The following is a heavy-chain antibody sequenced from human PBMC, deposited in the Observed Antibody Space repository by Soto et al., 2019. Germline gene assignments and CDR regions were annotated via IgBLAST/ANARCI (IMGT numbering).Heavy chain of an antibody. Sequence: QVQLVESGGGVVQPGRSLRLSCAASGFTFSSYAMHWVRQAPGKGLEWVAVISYDGSNKYYADSVKGRFTISRDNSKNTLYLQMNSLRAEDTAVYYCARGVATTTAHRFDPWGQGTLVTVSS. V-gene: IGHV3-30-3*01. J-gene: IGHJ5*02. D-gene: IGHD5-12*01. CDR3: ARGVATTTAHRFDP. CDR1: GFTFSSYA. CDR2: ISYDGSNK.